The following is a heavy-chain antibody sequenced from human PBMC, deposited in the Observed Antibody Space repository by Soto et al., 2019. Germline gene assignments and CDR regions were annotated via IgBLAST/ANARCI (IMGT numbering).Heavy chain of an antibody. CDR2: IWYDGSNK. CDR3: ARDETGLKVYYDSSGYPNFDY. CDR1: GLTFSSYG. V-gene: IGHV3-33*01. J-gene: IGHJ4*02. Sequence: HPGGSLRLSCEASGLTFSSYGMNWVRQAPGKGLEWVAVIWYDGSNKYYADSVKGRFTISRDNSKNTLYLQMNSLRAEDTAVYYCARDETGLKVYYDSSGYPNFDYWGQGTLVTVSS. D-gene: IGHD3-22*01.